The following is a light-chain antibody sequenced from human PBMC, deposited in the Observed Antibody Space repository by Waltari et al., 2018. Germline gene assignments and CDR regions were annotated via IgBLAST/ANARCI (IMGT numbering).Light chain of an antibody. V-gene: IGLV1-51*02. J-gene: IGLJ1*01. CDR1: TSNIGNYY. CDR3: GTWDSSLDSYV. Sequence: QSVLTQPPSVSAAPGQKVTVSCSGSTSNIGNYYVSWYQQLPGTAPKLLMFEHNQRPSGIPDRFSGSKSGTSATLGITGLQTGDEADYYCGTWDSSLDSYVFGTGSKVTVL. CDR2: EHN.